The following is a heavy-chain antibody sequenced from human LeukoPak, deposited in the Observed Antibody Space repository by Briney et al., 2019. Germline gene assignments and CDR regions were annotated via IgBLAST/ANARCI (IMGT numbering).Heavy chain of an antibody. CDR2: ISSSGNTI. CDR3: ARDGNYYGSSGYYFDY. Sequence: GGSLRLSCAASGFTFSDYYMSWIRQAPGKGLEWVSYISSSGNTIYYADSVKGRFTISRDNAKNSLYLQMNSLRAEDTAVYYCARDGNYYGSSGYYFDYWGQGTLVTVSS. V-gene: IGHV3-11*01. D-gene: IGHD3-22*01. J-gene: IGHJ4*02. CDR1: GFTFSDYY.